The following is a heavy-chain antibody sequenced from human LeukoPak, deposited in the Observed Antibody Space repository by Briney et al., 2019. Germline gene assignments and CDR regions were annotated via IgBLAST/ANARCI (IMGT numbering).Heavy chain of an antibody. CDR3: TRRGAVVTLDYYYYMDV. Sequence: PGGSLRLSCTASGFTFGDYAMSWVRQAPGKGLEWVGFIRSKAYGGTTEYAASVKGRFTISRDDSKSIAYLQMNSLKTEDTAVYCCTRRGAVVTLDYYYYMDVWGKGTTVTVSS. CDR2: IRSKAYGGTT. CDR1: GFTFGDYA. J-gene: IGHJ6*03. D-gene: IGHD4-23*01. V-gene: IGHV3-49*04.